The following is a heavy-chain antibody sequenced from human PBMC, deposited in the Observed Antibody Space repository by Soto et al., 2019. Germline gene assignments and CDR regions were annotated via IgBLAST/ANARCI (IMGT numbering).Heavy chain of an antibody. CDR2: IYPGDSDT. V-gene: IGHV5-51*01. CDR3: ARHHTYYYDSSGYPDIDY. J-gene: IGHJ4*02. CDR1: GYSFTSYW. Sequence: GESLKISCKGSGYSFTSYWIGWVRQMPGKGLEWMGIIYPGDSDTRYSPSFQGQVTISADKSISTAYLQWSSLKASDTAMYYCARHHTYYYDSSGYPDIDYWGQRTLVTVS. D-gene: IGHD3-22*01.